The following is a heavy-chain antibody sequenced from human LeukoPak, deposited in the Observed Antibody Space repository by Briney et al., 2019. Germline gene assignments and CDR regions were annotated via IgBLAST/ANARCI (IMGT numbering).Heavy chain of an antibody. CDR3: ARASDFYDSSGYFGY. CDR2: IYSGGST. Sequence: GGSLRLSCAASGFTVSSYYMSWVRQAPGKGLEWVSVIYSGGSTYYAASVKGRFTISRDNSKNKLYLQLNTLIAEDTAVYYCARASDFYDSSGYFGYWGQGNLVNGFS. V-gene: IGHV3-66*01. J-gene: IGHJ4*02. D-gene: IGHD3-22*01. CDR1: GFTVSSYY.